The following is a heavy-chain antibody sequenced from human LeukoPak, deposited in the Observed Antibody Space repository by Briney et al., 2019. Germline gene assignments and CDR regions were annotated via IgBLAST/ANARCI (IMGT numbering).Heavy chain of an antibody. CDR3: AREFVVGAEFDY. J-gene: IGHJ4*02. D-gene: IGHD1-26*01. V-gene: IGHV1-46*01. CDR1: GYTFTSYY. Sequence: GASVKVSCKASGYTFTSYYMHWVRQAPGQGLEWMGIINPSGGSTSYAQKFQGRVTMTRDMSTSTVYMELSSLRSEDTAVYYCAREFVVGAEFDYWGQGTLVTVSS. CDR2: INPSGGST.